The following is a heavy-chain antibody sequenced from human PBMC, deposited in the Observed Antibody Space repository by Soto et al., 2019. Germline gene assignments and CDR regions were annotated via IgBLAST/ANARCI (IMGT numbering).Heavy chain of an antibody. CDR2: IYYSGST. CDR3: ARARDIVVVVAATRFDHDACDI. CDR1: GGSISSGGYY. D-gene: IGHD2-15*01. Sequence: QVQLQESGPGLVKPSQTLSLTCTVSGGSISSGGYYWSWIRQHPGKGLEWIGYIYYSGSTYYNPSLKSRVTISVDTSKNQFSLKLSSVTASDTTVYYCARARDIVVVVAATRFDHDACDIWGQGTMVTVSS. V-gene: IGHV4-31*03. J-gene: IGHJ3*02.